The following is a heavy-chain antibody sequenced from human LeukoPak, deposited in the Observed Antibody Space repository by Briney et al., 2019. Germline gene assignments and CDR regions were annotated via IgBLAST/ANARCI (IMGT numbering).Heavy chain of an antibody. D-gene: IGHD2-2*01. J-gene: IGHJ4*02. V-gene: IGHV4-30-2*01. CDR2: IYHSGST. CDR1: GGSISSGGYY. Sequence: SETLSLTCTVSGGSISSGGYYWSWIRQPPGKGLEWIVYIYHSGSTYYNPSLKSRVTISVDRSKNQFSLKLSSVTAADTAVYYCARVGVIVVDLYYFDYWGQGTLVTVSS. CDR3: ARVGVIVVDLYYFDY.